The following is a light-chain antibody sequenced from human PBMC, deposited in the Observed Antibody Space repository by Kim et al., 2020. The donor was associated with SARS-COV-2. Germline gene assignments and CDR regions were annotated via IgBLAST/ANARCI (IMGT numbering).Light chain of an antibody. J-gene: IGLJ2*01. CDR1: SRDVGNYNL. Sequence: QSITISCTGTSRDVGNYNLVSWYQQRPGKAPKHIIFEVSKRPSGVSNRFSGSKSGDTASLTISGLQAEDESDYYCCSYAGSNTFVIFGGGTQLTVL. CDR3: CSYAGSNTFVI. CDR2: EVS. V-gene: IGLV2-23*02.